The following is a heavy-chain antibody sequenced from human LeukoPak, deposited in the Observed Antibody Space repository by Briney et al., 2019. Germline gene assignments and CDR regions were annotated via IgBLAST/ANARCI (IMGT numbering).Heavy chain of an antibody. D-gene: IGHD3-10*01. CDR2: INPNSGGT. CDR1: GYTFTGYY. Sequence: ASVKVSCKASGYTFTGYYMHWVRQAPGQGLEWMGWINPNSGGTNYAQKFQGRVTMTRDTSISTAYMEPSRLRSDDTAVYYCASVKGSMVRGSDAFDIWGQGTMVTVSS. J-gene: IGHJ3*02. CDR3: ASVKGSMVRGSDAFDI. V-gene: IGHV1-2*02.